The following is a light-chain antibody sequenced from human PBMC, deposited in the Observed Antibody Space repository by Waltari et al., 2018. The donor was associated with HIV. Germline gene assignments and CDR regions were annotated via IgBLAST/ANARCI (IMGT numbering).Light chain of an antibody. CDR2: EGS. V-gene: IGLV2-23*01. Sequence: QSALTQFASVSGSPGQSITISFTGTSSDVGNYNPVSWYQQHPGKAPKLMMYEGSKRPSGVSNLFSGSKSVNTASLTISGLQAEDEADYYCCSYANSSTVFGGGTKVTVL. J-gene: IGLJ2*01. CDR1: SSDVGNYNP. CDR3: CSYANSSTV.